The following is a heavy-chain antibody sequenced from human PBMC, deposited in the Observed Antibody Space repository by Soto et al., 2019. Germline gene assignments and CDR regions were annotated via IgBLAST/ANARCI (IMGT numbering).Heavy chain of an antibody. CDR1: GFSFSDSA. CDR3: IRVYSTGPPS. J-gene: IGHJ4*02. D-gene: IGHD2-21*01. Sequence: EVQLVESGGGLVQPGGPLKLSCAASGFSFSDSAMHWVRQASGKGLEWVGHIRSKANNYATAYAASVKGRFTISRDDSKNTAYLQMNSLKTADTAVYYCIRVYSTGPPSWGQGTLVTVSS. CDR2: IRSKANNYAT. V-gene: IGHV3-73*01.